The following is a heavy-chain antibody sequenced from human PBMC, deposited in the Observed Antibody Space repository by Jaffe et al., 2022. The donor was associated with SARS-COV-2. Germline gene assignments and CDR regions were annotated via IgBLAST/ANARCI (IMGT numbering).Heavy chain of an antibody. CDR3: AISNSSYGGWGSAYDY. V-gene: IGHV4-30-4*01. D-gene: IGHD3-16*01. CDR1: GGSISSGYY. Sequence: QVQLQESGPGLVKPSQTLSLTCTVSGGSISSGYYWSWIRQPPGKGLEWIGYIYSSGSTYHNPSLKSRVTISEDTSKNQFSLKLSSVTAADTAVYYCAISNSSYGGWGSAYDYWGQGTLVTVSS. CDR2: IYSSGST. J-gene: IGHJ4*02.